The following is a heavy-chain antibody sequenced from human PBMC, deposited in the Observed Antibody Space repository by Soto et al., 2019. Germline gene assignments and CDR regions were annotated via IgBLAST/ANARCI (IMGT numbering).Heavy chain of an antibody. CDR2: MNPNSGNT. J-gene: IGHJ2*01. V-gene: IGHV1-8*01. D-gene: IGHD3-3*01. CDR3: ARVYYDFWSGYYTGWYFDL. CDR1: GYTFTSYD. Sequence: ASVKVSCKASGYTFTSYDINWVRQATGQGLEWMGWMNPNSGNTGYAQKFQGRVTMTRNTSISTAYMELSSLRSEDTAVYYCARVYYDFWSGYYTGWYFDLWGRGTLVTVSS.